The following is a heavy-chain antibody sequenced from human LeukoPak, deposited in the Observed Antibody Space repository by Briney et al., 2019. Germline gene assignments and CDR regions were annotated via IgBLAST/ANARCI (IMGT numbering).Heavy chain of an antibody. CDR2: INSDGSER. CDR3: ARAGTAGSVDY. D-gene: IGHD6-13*01. Sequence: GGSLRLSCAVSGVSFRNYWMSWVRQAPGKGLEWVANINSDGSERYLVDSVKGRFTISRDNAKNSLCLQMDSLRAEDTAVYYCARAGTAGSVDYWGQGTLVTVSS. CDR1: GVSFRNYW. V-gene: IGHV3-7*01. J-gene: IGHJ4*02.